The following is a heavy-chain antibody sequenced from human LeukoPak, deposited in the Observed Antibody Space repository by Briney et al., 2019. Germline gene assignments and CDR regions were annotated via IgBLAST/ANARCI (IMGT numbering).Heavy chain of an antibody. J-gene: IGHJ6*02. D-gene: IGHD5-12*01. V-gene: IGHV3-48*02. CDR2: ISSSSSTI. Sequence: GGSLRLSCAASGFTFSSYSMNWVRQAPGKGLEWVSYISSSSSTIYYADSVKGRFTISRDNAKNSLYLQMNSLGDEDTAVYYCARDHKAQFSYEYYYYGMDVWGQGTTVTVSS. CDR3: ARDHKAQFSYEYYYYGMDV. CDR1: GFTFSSYS.